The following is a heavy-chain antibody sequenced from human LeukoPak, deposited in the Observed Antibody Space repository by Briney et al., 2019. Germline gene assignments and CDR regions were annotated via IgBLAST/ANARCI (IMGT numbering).Heavy chain of an antibody. D-gene: IGHD1-14*01. J-gene: IGHJ4*02. V-gene: IGHV3-48*01. CDR1: GFIFSSYS. CDR3: ARVYRRYFDY. Sequence: PGGSLRLSCAASGFIFSSYSMNWVRQAPGKGLEWVSYISSSSSSIYYADAVKGRFTISRDNAKNSLYLQMNSLRAEDTAVYHCARVYRRYFDYWGQGTLVTVSS. CDR2: ISSSSSSI.